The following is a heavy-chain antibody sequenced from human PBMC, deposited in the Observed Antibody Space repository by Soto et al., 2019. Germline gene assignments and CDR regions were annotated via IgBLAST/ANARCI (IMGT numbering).Heavy chain of an antibody. J-gene: IGHJ4*02. D-gene: IGHD1-26*01. V-gene: IGHV4-59*01. CDR2: IYNSGST. CDR3: ARTDSGSYGDHFDY. CDR1: GGSISSYY. Sequence: PSETLSLTCTVSGGSISSYYWSWIRQPPGKGLEWIGYIYNSGSTNYNPSLKSRVTISVDTSKNQFSLKLSSVTAADTAVYYCARTDSGSYGDHFDYWGQGALVTAPQ.